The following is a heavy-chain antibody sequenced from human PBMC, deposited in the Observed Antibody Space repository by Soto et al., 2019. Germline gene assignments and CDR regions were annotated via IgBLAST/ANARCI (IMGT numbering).Heavy chain of an antibody. CDR3: ARDRYGDGGNSYYFDY. D-gene: IGHD2-21*02. CDR1: GFTFSSYG. CDR2: IWYDGSNK. V-gene: IGHV3-33*01. Sequence: GGSLRLSCAASGFTFSSYGMHWVRQAPGKGLEWVAVIWYDGSNKYYADSVKGRFTISRDNSKNTLYLQMNSLRAEDTAVYYCARDRYGDGGNSYYFDYWGQGTLVTVSS. J-gene: IGHJ4*02.